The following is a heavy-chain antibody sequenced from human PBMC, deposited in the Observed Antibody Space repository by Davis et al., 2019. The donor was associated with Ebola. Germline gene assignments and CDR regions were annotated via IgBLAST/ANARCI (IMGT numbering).Heavy chain of an antibody. CDR2: IIPIFGTA. CDR3: ARVRYYYYGMDV. V-gene: IGHV1-69*05. J-gene: IGHJ6*02. Sequence: SVKVSCKASGGTFSSYAISWVRQAPGQGLEWMGGIIPIFGTANYAQKFQGRVTMTRNTSISTAYMELSSLRSEDTAVYYCARVRYYYYGMDVWGQGTTVTVSS. CDR1: GGTFSSYA.